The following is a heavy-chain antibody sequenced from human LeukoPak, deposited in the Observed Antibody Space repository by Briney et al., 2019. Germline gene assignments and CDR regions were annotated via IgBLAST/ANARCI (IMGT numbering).Heavy chain of an antibody. J-gene: IGHJ4*02. V-gene: IGHV4-34*01. CDR2: INHSGST. CDR1: GGSFSGYY. Sequence: SETLSLTCAVYGGSFSGYYWSWIRQPPGKGLEWIGEINHSGSTNYNPSLKSRVTISVDTSKNQFSLKLSSATAADTAVYYCARGTGFESLPRAYWGQGTLVTVSS. CDR3: ARGTGFESLPRAY.